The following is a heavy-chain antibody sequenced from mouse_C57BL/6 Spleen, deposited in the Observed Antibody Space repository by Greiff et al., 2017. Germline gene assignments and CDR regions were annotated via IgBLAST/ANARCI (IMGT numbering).Heavy chain of an antibody. J-gene: IGHJ4*01. D-gene: IGHD2-1*01. Sequence: VQLQQSGAELVRPGASVKLSCTASGFNIKDYYMHWVKQRPEQGLEWIGRIDPEDGDTDYAPKFQGKATMTADTSSNTAYLQRSSLTSEDTAVYYCTLLYYGNYYYAIDYWGQGTSGTVSS. CDR3: TLLYYGNYYYAIDY. CDR2: IDPEDGDT. CDR1: GFNIKDYY. V-gene: IGHV14-1*01.